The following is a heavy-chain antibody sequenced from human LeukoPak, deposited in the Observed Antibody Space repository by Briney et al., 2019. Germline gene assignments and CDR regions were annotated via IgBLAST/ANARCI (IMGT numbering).Heavy chain of an antibody. CDR2: INPNSGGT. Sequence: GASVKVSCKASGYTFTDYYIHWVRQAPGQGLEWMGWINPNSGGTNYAQKFQGSVTMTRDTSISTAYMELSRLRSDDTAVYYCARSSPGQAAGTYGNSIWGQGTMVTVSS. J-gene: IGHJ3*02. CDR3: ARSSPGQAAGTYGNSI. CDR1: GYTFTDYY. D-gene: IGHD6-13*01. V-gene: IGHV1-2*02.